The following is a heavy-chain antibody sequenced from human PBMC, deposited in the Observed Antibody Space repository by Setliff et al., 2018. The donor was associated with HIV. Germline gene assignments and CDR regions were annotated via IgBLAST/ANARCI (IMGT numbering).Heavy chain of an antibody. D-gene: IGHD3-3*01. CDR1: GYSFTQYA. CDR2: INVGNGNT. J-gene: IGHJ4*02. Sequence: ASVKVSCKASGYSFTQYAMHWVRQAPGQRLEWMGWINVGNGNTKYSQKFQGSVTITRDTSASTAYMELISLRSEDTAVYYCAREEYHDFWSGFSNWGQGTPVTVSS. V-gene: IGHV1-3*01. CDR3: AREEYHDFWSGFSN.